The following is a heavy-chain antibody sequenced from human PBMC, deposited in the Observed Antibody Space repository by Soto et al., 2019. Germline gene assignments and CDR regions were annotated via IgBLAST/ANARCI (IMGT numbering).Heavy chain of an antibody. CDR3: ARASGYYDMDV. CDR2: ISSSSSTI. D-gene: IGHD3-3*01. CDR1: GFTFSRYS. J-gene: IGHJ6*02. V-gene: IGHV3-48*02. Sequence: EVPLVESGGGLVQPGGSLRLSCAASGFTFSRYSMNWVRQAPGKGLEWVSYISSSSSTIYYADSVKGRFTISRDNAKNSVFLQMHSLRDEDTAVYYCARASGYYDMDVWGQGTTVTVCS.